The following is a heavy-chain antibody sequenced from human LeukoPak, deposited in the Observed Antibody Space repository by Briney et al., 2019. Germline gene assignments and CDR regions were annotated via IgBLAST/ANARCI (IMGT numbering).Heavy chain of an antibody. Sequence: SVKVSCKASGGTFSSYAISWVRQAPGQGLEWMGRIIPIFGTANYAQKFQGRVTITADKSTSTAYMELSSLRSEDTAVYYCARELGVLRFLEWLPYYFDYWGQGALVTVSS. J-gene: IGHJ4*02. CDR2: IIPIFGTA. CDR1: GGTFSSYA. CDR3: ARELGVLRFLEWLPYYFDY. V-gene: IGHV1-69*06. D-gene: IGHD3-3*01.